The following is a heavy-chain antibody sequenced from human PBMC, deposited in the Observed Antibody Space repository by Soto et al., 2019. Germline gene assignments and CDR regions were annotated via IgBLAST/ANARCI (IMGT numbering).Heavy chain of an antibody. CDR2: ISYDGSNK. D-gene: IGHD2-15*01. CDR3: AXXXGXXXXXXXATLDY. V-gene: IGHV3-30*03. Sequence: QVQLVESGGGVVQPGRSLRLSCAASGFTFSSYGMHWVRQAPGKGLEWVAVISYDGSNKYYADSVKGRFTISRDNSKNTLYLQMNSLRAEDTAVYYCAXXXGXXXXXXXATLDYWGQGTLVTVSS. CDR1: GFTFSSYG. J-gene: IGHJ4*02.